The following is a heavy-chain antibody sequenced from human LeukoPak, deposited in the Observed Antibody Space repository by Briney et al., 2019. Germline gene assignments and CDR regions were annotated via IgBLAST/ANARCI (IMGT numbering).Heavy chain of an antibody. J-gene: IGHJ4*02. V-gene: IGHV4-59*08. Sequence: AETLSLTCTVSGGSISSYYWSWIRQPPGKGLEWIGYIDYSGSTNYNPSLKSRVTISVDTSKNQFSLKLSSVTAADTAVYYCAGHHPRNTVDFWGQGTMVTVSS. D-gene: IGHD2/OR15-2a*01. CDR1: GGSISSYY. CDR2: IDYSGST. CDR3: AGHHPRNTVDF.